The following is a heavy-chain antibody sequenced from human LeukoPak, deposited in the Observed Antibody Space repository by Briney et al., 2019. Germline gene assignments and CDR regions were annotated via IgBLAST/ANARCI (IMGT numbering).Heavy chain of an antibody. J-gene: IGHJ4*02. CDR3: ARGRDGYFFFWY. CDR2: INPKSGDT. V-gene: IGHV1-2*02. D-gene: IGHD5-24*01. Sequence: ASVKVSCKASGYTFTGYYMHWVRQAPGQGLEWMGWINPKSGDTNYAQKFQGRVTMTRDTSISTAYMELSRLASDDTAVYYCARGRDGYFFFWYWGQGTLVTVSS. CDR1: GYTFTGYY.